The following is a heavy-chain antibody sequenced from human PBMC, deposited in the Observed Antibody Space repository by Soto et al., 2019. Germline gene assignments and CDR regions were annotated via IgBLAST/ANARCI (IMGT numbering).Heavy chain of an antibody. D-gene: IGHD2-15*01. J-gene: IGHJ4*02. V-gene: IGHV1-18*01. CDR1: GYTFTSYG. CDR2: ISAYNGNT. CDR3: ARDVVVVAAANRRNHFDY. Sequence: QVKLVQSGAEVKKPGASVKVSCKASGYTFTSYGISWVRQAPGQGLEWMGWISAYNGNTNYAQKLQGRVTMTTDTSTSTAYMELRSLRSDDTAVYYCARDVVVVAAANRRNHFDYWGQGTLVTVSS.